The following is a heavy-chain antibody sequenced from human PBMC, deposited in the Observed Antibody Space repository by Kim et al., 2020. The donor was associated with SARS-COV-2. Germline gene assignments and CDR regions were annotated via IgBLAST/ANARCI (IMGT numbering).Heavy chain of an antibody. J-gene: IGHJ6*02. CDR3: ARVYYDFWTDYGMDV. D-gene: IGHD3-3*01. V-gene: IGHV3-11*06. Sequence: SVKVRFTIARDNAKNSLYLQMNSLRAEDTAVYYCARVYYDFWTDYGMDVWGQGTTVTVSS.